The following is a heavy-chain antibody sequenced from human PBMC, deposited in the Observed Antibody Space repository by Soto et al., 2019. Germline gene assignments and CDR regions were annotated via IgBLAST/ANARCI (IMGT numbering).Heavy chain of an antibody. CDR2: IHYSGST. CDR1: GCSISSNIYY. V-gene: IGHV4-39*01. D-gene: IGHD3-22*01. CDR3: ASQHYYDSSGYYVVY. J-gene: IGHJ4*02. Sequence: SETLSLTCTVSGCSISSNIYYWGWIRQPPGKGLEWIGNIHYSGSTYYDSSLQSRVTISTDTSKNQFSLKLSSVAATDTAVYYCASQHYYDSSGYYVVYWGQGTLVTVSS.